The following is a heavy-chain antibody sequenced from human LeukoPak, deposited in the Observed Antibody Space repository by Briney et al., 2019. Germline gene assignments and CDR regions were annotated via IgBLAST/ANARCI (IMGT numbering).Heavy chain of an antibody. CDR3: ARHYDSSGYPNDFDY. CDR2: ITSSSSYT. CDR1: GFTFSDYY. J-gene: IGHJ4*02. Sequence: GGSVRLSCAASGFTFSDYYMSWIRQAPGKGLEWVSYITSSSSYTNYADSVKGRFTISRDNAKNSLYLQMNSLRAEDTAVYYCARHYDSSGYPNDFDYWGQGTLVIVSS. D-gene: IGHD3-22*01. V-gene: IGHV3-11*03.